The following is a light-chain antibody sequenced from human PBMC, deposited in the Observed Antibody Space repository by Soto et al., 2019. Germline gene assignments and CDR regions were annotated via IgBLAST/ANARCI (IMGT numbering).Light chain of an antibody. CDR2: GAS. V-gene: IGKV3-15*01. J-gene: IGKJ1*01. Sequence: EIVMTQSPATLSVSPGERATLSCRASQSVSRNLAWYQQKPGQAPRLLIYGASNRATGIPARISGSGSGTEFTLTISSLQSEDFAVYYCQQYNNWPLTFGQGTKVDIK. CDR3: QQYNNWPLT. CDR1: QSVSRN.